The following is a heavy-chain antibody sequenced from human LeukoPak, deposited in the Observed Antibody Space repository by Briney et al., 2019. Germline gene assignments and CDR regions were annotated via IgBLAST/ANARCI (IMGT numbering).Heavy chain of an antibody. V-gene: IGHV4-38-2*02. D-gene: IGHD6-19*01. Sequence: SDTLSLTCTVSGYSISSGFYWGWIRQPPGKGLEWIGSIFHSGNTYYNPSLKSRLTISVDTSKNQFSLKLNSVTAADTAVYYCARVLAVAAQTFDYWGQGTLVTVSS. CDR1: GYSISSGFY. CDR2: IFHSGNT. J-gene: IGHJ4*02. CDR3: ARVLAVAAQTFDY.